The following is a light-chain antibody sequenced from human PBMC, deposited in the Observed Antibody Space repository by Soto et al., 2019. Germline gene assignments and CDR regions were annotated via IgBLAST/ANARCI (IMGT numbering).Light chain of an antibody. CDR2: GAS. CDR1: QSVSNRY. Sequence: EIVLTQSPGTLSLSPGDTAALSCRASQSVSNRYLAWYQQKPGQAPRLLIHGASTRATGVPDRFSGSGSGTDFTLTISRLEPEDFAVYHCQQYGSLSWTFGQGTKVDIK. V-gene: IGKV3-20*01. J-gene: IGKJ1*01. CDR3: QQYGSLSWT.